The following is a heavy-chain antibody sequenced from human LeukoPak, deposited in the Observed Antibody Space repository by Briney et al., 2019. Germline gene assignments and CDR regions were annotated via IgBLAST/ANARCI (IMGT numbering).Heavy chain of an antibody. CDR1: GGSISSGGYY. CDR2: IYYSGST. D-gene: IGHD3-10*01. V-gene: IGHV4-30-4*08. J-gene: IGHJ6*02. Sequence: SQTLSLTCTVSGGSISSGGYYWSWIRQPPGKGLEWIGYIYYSGSTYYNPSLKSRVTISVDTSKNQFSLKLSSVTAADTAVYYCARGDYYGSGSYGMDVWGQGTTVTVSS. CDR3: ARGDYYGSGSYGMDV.